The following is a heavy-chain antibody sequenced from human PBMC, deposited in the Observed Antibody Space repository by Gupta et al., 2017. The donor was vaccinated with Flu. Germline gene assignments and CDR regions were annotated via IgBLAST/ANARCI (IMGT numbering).Heavy chain of an antibody. V-gene: IGHV3-30*18. CDR2: ISYAGSAH. D-gene: IGHD1-20*01. J-gene: IGHJ4*02. Sequence: QVQLGGSGGGVVQPGRSLRLSGAASGFTCSNYGIHWVRQAPGKGLEWVAVISYAGSAHYYADAGKSRFTISRDNSNNTPYLQINSPIDEDTAVYCCAEDVVYYNSNLTLPTAFDYWGKGTLVTGSS. CDR1: GFTCSNYG. CDR3: AEDVVYYNSNLTLPTAFDY.